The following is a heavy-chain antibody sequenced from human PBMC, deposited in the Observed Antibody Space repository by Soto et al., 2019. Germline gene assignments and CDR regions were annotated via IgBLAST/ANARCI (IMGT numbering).Heavy chain of an antibody. CDR1: GGSISSYY. Sequence: PSETLSLTCTVSGGSISSYYWSWIRQPPGKGLEWIGYIYYTGSTNYNPSLKSRVTISVDTSKNQFSLQLSSVTAADTAVYYCARGDYYDSSGYAEPYYFDYWGQGTLVTVSS. CDR3: ARGDYYDSSGYAEPYYFDY. CDR2: IYYTGST. D-gene: IGHD3-22*01. J-gene: IGHJ4*02. V-gene: IGHV4-59*01.